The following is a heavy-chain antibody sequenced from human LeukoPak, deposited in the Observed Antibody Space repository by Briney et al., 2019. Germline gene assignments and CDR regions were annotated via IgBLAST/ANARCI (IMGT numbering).Heavy chain of an antibody. CDR1: GFTVSDFY. Sequence: PGGSVRLSCAASGFTVSDFYMSWVRQAPGKGLEWVSLIYVSGDTYYTDSVKGRFTISRDTSENTLYLQMNSLRVEDTAVYYCARDRLQYFDYWGQGTLVTVSS. J-gene: IGHJ4*02. CDR3: ARDRLQYFDY. V-gene: IGHV3-53*01. CDR2: IYVSGDT. D-gene: IGHD3-16*01.